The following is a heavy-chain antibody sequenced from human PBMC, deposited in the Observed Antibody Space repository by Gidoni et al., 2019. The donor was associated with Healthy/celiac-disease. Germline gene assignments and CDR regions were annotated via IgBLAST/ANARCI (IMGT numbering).Heavy chain of an antibody. Sequence: EVQLVESGGGLVKPGGSLRISCDASGFTFISYSMNWVRQAPGKGLARVSSISSSSSYIYYADSVKGRFTISRDNAKNSLYLQMNSLRAEDTAVYYCARDGGRSMVRGVISFDYWGQGTLVTVSS. D-gene: IGHD3-10*01. CDR2: ISSSSSYI. V-gene: IGHV3-21*01. J-gene: IGHJ4*02. CDR1: GFTFISYS. CDR3: ARDGGRSMVRGVISFDY.